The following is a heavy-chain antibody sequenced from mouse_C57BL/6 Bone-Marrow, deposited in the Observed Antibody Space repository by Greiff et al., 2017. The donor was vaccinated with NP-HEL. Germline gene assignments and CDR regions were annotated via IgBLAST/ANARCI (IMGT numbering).Heavy chain of an antibody. CDR2: ISSGGDYI. CDR3: TRGGLRRRGFDY. V-gene: IGHV5-9-1*02. J-gene: IGHJ2*01. CDR1: GFTFSSYA. Sequence: EVKLEESGEGLVKPGGSLKLSCAASGFTFSSYAMSWVRQTPEKRLEWVAYISSGGDYIYYADTVKGRFTISRDNARNTLYLQMSSLKSEDTAMYYCTRGGLRRRGFDYWGQGTTLTVSS. D-gene: IGHD2-4*01.